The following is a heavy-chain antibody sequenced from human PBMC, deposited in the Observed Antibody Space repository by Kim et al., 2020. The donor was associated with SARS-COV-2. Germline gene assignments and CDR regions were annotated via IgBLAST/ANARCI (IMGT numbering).Heavy chain of an antibody. CDR3: AKFLLHGQYSSGWPPRDLRDY. CDR2: ISWNSGSI. Sequence: GGSLRLSCAASGFTFDDYAMHWVRQAPGKGLEWVSGISWNSGSIGYADSVKGRFTISRDNAKNSLYLQMNSLRAEDTALYYCAKFLLHGQYSSGWPPRDLRDYWGQGTLVTVSS. J-gene: IGHJ4*02. CDR1: GFTFDDYA. V-gene: IGHV3-9*01. D-gene: IGHD6-19*01.